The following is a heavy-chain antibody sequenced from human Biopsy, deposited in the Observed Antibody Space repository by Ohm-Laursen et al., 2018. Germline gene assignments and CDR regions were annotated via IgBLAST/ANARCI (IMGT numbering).Heavy chain of an antibody. CDR1: GGTFSNYA. D-gene: IGHD3-3*01. V-gene: IGHV1-69*17. J-gene: IGHJ4*02. Sequence: SSVKVSCKSSGGTFSNYAISWVRQAPGEGLEWMGGIIAVSGLVNYAPKFQGRVSITADKSTSTAYMELSNLKSEDTAVYYCATPFQYYDSWGGYPPFDHWGQGPLVTVSS. CDR3: ATPFQYYDSWGGYPPFDH. CDR2: IIAVSGLV.